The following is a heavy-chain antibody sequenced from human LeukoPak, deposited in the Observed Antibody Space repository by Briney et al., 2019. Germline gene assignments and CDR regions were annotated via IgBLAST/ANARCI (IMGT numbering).Heavy chain of an antibody. J-gene: IGHJ3*02. CDR2: IYYSGST. Sequence: TSETLSLTCTVSGGSISSSSYYWGWIRQPPGKGLEWIGSIYYSGSTYYIPSLKSRVTISVDTSKNQFSLKLSSVTAADTAVYYCARPYSSLARSAFDIWGQGTMVTVSS. V-gene: IGHV4-39*01. D-gene: IGHD2-15*01. CDR3: ARPYSSLARSAFDI. CDR1: GGSISSSSYY.